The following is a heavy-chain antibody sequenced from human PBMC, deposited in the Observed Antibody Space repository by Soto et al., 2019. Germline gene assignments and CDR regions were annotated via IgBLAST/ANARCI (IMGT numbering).Heavy chain of an antibody. CDR2: IIPIFGTA. CDR3: ARDCSSTSCYTGYYYYXMDV. D-gene: IGHD2-2*02. Sequence: SVKVTCKASGGTSSSYAISWVRHATGQGLEWMGGIIPIFGTANYAQKFQGRVTITADESTSTAYMELSRRRSEGTAVYYCARDCSSTSCYTGYYYYXMDVWGQGTTVTVSS. CDR1: GGTSSSYA. V-gene: IGHV1-69*13. J-gene: IGHJ6*02.